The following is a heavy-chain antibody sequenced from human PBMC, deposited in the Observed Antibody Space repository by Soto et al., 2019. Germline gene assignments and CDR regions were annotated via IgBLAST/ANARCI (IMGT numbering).Heavy chain of an antibody. CDR3: ARRKNIAGGDFDY. D-gene: IGHD1-26*01. Sequence: QLQLQESGPGLVKPSETLSLTCTVSGGSITSSSYHWGWIRQPPGKGLEWIGTIYYSVTTYYNPSLNSRVTIPVDTSKNQFSLKLDSVTAADTAVYYCARRKNIAGGDFDYWGQGTLVTVSS. V-gene: IGHV4-39*01. J-gene: IGHJ4*02. CDR2: IYYSVTT. CDR1: GGSITSSSYH.